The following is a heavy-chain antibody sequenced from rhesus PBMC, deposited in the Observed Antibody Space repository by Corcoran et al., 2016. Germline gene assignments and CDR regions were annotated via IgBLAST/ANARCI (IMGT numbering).Heavy chain of an antibody. CDR1: GYTFTDYD. CDR2: VGPEDGEA. J-gene: IGHJ4*01. Sequence: EVQLVQSGAEVKKPGAAVKISGKASGYTFTDYDLHGARPAPGKGLEWIGRVGPEDGEAIHAQMFQDRVTITADTSTDTAYMELSSLRSEDTAVYYCATQGYVDYWGQGVLVTVSS. V-gene: IGHV1-111*02. CDR3: ATQGYVDY.